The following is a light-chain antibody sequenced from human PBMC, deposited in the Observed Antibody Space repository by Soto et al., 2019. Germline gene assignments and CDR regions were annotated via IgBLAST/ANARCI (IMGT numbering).Light chain of an antibody. CDR3: QQYNSYLVT. Sequence: DIQMTQSPSTLSASVVDRVTITCRASQSISIWLAWYQQKPGKAPKLLRYEASSLQSGVPSRFSGSGSGTEFTLTISSLQPDDFATYYCQQYNSYLVTFGGGTKVDIK. CDR2: EAS. J-gene: IGKJ4*01. CDR1: QSISIW. V-gene: IGKV1-5*01.